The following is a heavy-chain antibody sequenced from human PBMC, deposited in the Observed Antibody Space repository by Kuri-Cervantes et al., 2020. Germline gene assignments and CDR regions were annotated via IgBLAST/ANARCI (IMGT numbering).Heavy chain of an antibody. Sequence: ASVKVSCKASGYTFTGYYMHWVRQAPGQGLEWMGWINPNSGGTNYAQKFQGRVNMTWDPSVSAAYMEVTNLTSDDTAVYYCTRAKGNYYALDVWGQGTTVTVSS. CDR3: TRAKGNYYALDV. CDR1: GYTFTGYY. J-gene: IGHJ6*02. V-gene: IGHV1-2*02. CDR2: INPNSGGT.